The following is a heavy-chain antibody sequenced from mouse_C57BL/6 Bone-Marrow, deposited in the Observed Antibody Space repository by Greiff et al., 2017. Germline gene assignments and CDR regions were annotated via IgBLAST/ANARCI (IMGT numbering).Heavy chain of an antibody. CDR1: GYTFTSYW. CDR3: ASYYGSPFAY. D-gene: IGHD1-1*01. V-gene: IGHV1-64*01. CDR2: IHPNSGST. Sequence: QVQLQQPGAELVKPGASVKLSCKASGYTFTSYWMHWVKQRPGQGLEWIGMIHPNSGSTNYNEKFKSKATLTVDKSSSTAYMQLSSLTSEDSAVYYCASYYGSPFAYWGQGTLVTVSA. J-gene: IGHJ3*01.